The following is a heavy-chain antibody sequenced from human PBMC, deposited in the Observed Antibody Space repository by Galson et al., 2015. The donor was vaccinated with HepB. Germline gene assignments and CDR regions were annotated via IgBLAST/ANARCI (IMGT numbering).Heavy chain of an antibody. V-gene: IGHV6-1*01. CDR3: AGGKRDSSGKWDAFDI. J-gene: IGHJ3*02. CDR2: TYYRSKWYN. Sequence: CAISGDSVSSNSAAWNWIRQSPSRGLEWLGRTYYRSKWYNDYAVSVKSRITINPDTSKNQFSLQLNSVTPEDTAVYYCAGGKRDSSGKWDAFDIWGQGTMVTVSS. D-gene: IGHD6-19*01. CDR1: GDSVSSNSAA.